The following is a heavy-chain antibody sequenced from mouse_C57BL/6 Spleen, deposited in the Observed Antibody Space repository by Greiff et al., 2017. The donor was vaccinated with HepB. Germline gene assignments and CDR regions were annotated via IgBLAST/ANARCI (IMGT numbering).Heavy chain of an antibody. CDR1: GFNIKDYY. V-gene: IGHV14-1*01. Sequence: VQLQQSGAELVRPGASVKLSCTASGFNIKDYYMHWVKQRPEQGLEWIGRIDPEDGDTEYAPKFQGKATMTADTSSKTAYLQLSSLTSEDTAVYYCTTNYGSSPLFAYWGQGTLVTVSA. J-gene: IGHJ3*01. CDR3: TTNYGSSPLFAY. CDR2: IDPEDGDT. D-gene: IGHD1-1*01.